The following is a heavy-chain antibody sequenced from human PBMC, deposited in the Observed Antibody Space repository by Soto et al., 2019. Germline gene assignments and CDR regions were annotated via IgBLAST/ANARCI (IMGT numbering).Heavy chain of an antibody. V-gene: IGHV4-4*02. CDR1: GDSIKTETW. J-gene: IGHJ5*01. CDR3: ARVGRLHWFAS. D-gene: IGHD1-26*01. Sequence: QVHLQESGPGLVKPSETLSLTCAVSGDSIKTETWWSWLRQLPGTGLEWIGEIKHTGDANANPAPRSPVSMSGDRTKNQFFLTLRSVSAADTAVYFCARVGRLHWFASWGQGTLVTVSS. CDR2: IKHTGDA.